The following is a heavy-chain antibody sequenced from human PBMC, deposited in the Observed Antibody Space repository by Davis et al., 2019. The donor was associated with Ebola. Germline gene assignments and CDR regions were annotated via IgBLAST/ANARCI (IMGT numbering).Heavy chain of an antibody. V-gene: IGHV3-7*03. D-gene: IGHD3-10*01. CDR1: GFTFSSYW. CDR3: ATGGRGPD. CDR2: INQDGSGK. J-gene: IGHJ4*02. Sequence: PGGSLRLSCAASGFTFSSYWMSWGRQAPGKGLEWVANINQDGSGKYYVDSVKGRFTISRDNAKNSLYLQMNSLRAEDTAVYYCATGGRGPDWGQGTLVTVSS.